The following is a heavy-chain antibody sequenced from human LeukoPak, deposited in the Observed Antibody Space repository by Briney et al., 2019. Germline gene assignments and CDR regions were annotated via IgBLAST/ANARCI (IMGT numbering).Heavy chain of an antibody. J-gene: IGHJ4*02. CDR1: GFTFSSYW. CDR3: AKDQGGHYYDSSGYLAPVDY. V-gene: IGHV3-7*01. CDR2: IKQDGSEK. Sequence: PGGSLRLFCSASGFTFSSYWMSWVRQAPGMGLEWVANIKQDGSEKYYVDSVKGRFTISRDNSKNTLYLQMNSLRAEDTAVYYCAKDQGGHYYDSSGYLAPVDYWGQGTLVTVSS. D-gene: IGHD3-22*01.